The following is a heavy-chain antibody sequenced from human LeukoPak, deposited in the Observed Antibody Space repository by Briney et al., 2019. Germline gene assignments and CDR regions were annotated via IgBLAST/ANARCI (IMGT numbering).Heavy chain of an antibody. CDR2: INPSGGST. J-gene: IGHJ4*02. Sequence: ASVKVSCKASGYTFTSYYMHWVRQAPGQGLEWMGIINPSGGSTSYAQKFQGRVTMTRDTSISTAYMELSRLRSDDTAVYYCARDLTTKGVVATIMGIFDYWGQGTLVTVSS. CDR1: GYTFTSYY. CDR3: ARDLTTKGVVATIMGIFDY. V-gene: IGHV1-46*01. D-gene: IGHD5-12*01.